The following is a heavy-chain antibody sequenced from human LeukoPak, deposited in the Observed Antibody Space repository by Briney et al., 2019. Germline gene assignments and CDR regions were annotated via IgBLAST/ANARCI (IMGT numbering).Heavy chain of an antibody. D-gene: IGHD3-22*01. J-gene: IGHJ4*02. V-gene: IGHV3-7*01. CDR2: IKQDGSEK. Sequence: GGSLRLSCAASGFTFSSYWMSWVRQAPGKGLEWVANIKQDGSEKYYVDSVKGRFTISRDNAKNSLYLQMNSLRAEDTAVYYCARDKDYYDNSGYSDYWGQGTLVTVPS. CDR3: ARDKDYYDNSGYSDY. CDR1: GFTFSSYW.